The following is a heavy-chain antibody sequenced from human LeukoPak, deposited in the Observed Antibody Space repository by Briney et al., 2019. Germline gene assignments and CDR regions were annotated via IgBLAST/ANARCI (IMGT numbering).Heavy chain of an antibody. D-gene: IGHD4-17*01. Sequence: GGSLRLSCAASGFTFSSYAMSWVRQAPGKGLEWVSAISGSGGSTYYADSVKGRVTISRDNSKNTLYLQMNSLRAEDTAVYYCAKDRDPYGDYLFDYWGRGTLVTVSS. V-gene: IGHV3-23*01. CDR1: GFTFSSYA. J-gene: IGHJ4*02. CDR3: AKDRDPYGDYLFDY. CDR2: ISGSGGST.